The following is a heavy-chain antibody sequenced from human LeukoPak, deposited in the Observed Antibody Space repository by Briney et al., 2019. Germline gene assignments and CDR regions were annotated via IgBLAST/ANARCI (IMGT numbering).Heavy chain of an antibody. J-gene: IGHJ4*02. D-gene: IGHD3-10*01. Sequence: PSETLSLTCTVSGGSISSSSYYWGWIRQPPGKGLEWIGSIYYGGSTYYNPSLKSRVTISVDTSKNQFSLKLSSVTAADTAVYYCARILMTYYYGSGSYSLDYFDYWGQGTLVTVSS. CDR2: IYYGGST. CDR3: ARILMTYYYGSGSYSLDYFDY. V-gene: IGHV4-39*01. CDR1: GGSISSSSYY.